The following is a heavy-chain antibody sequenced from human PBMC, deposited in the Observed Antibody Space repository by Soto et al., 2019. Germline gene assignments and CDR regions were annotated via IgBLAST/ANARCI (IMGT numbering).Heavy chain of an antibody. J-gene: IGHJ3*02. CDR2: ISYDGSNK. D-gene: IGHD5-12*01. CDR1: GFTFSTYG. CDR3: AKDVAGWLQLHDAFDI. Sequence: VGSLRLSCAASGFTFSTYGMHWVRQAPGKGLEWVAVISYDGSNKYYADSVKGRFTISRDNSKNTLYLQMNSLRTEDTAMYYCAKDVAGWLQLHDAFDIWGQGTMVTVSS. V-gene: IGHV3-30*18.